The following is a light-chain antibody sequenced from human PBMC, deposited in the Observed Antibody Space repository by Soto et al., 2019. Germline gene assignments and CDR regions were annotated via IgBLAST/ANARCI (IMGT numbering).Light chain of an antibody. CDR2: KTS. Sequence: QVQMSDSSLSAXVGDXVTIXXRASKTISSYLNWYQQKPGKAPKLLIYKTSILQTGVPSRFSRSGSGTEFTLTISSLQADDFATYYCQEYNGRLVIFGEG. J-gene: IGKJ4*01. CDR1: KTISSY. V-gene: IGKV1-5*03. CDR3: QEYNGRLVI.